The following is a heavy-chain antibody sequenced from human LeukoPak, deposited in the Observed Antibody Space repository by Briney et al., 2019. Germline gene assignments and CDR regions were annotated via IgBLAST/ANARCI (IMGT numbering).Heavy chain of an antibody. Sequence: ASVTVSCKASGYTFTGYYMHWVRQAPGQGLEWMGRINPNSGGTNYAQKFQGRVTMTRDTSISTAYMELSRLRSDDTAVYYCAGRLGYCSSSSCPSPWGQGTMVTVSS. D-gene: IGHD2-2*01. CDR3: AGRLGYCSSSSCPSP. J-gene: IGHJ3*01. CDR2: INPNSGGT. V-gene: IGHV1-2*06. CDR1: GYTFTGYY.